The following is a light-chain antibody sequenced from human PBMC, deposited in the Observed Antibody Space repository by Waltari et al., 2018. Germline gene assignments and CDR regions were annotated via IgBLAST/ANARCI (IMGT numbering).Light chain of an antibody. CDR1: QGIGRY. CDR2: AAS. J-gene: IGKJ4*01. CDR3: QQIKSYPRST. V-gene: IGKV1-9*01. Sequence: DIHMTQSPPFLSASVGDRVTITCRASQGIGRYLAWYQQKPGKAPYLLIYAASALQSGVPSRFSGSGSGTEFTLTISSLQPEDFATYYCQQIKSYPRSTFGGGTKVDI.